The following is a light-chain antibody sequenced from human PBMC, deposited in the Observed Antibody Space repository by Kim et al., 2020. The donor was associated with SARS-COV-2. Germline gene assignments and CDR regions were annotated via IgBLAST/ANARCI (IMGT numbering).Light chain of an antibody. CDR3: QQYNNWPPDT. V-gene: IGKV3-15*01. Sequence: EIVMTQSPATLSVSPGETATLSCRASQSVSSNLAWYQHKPGQAPGLLIYGASTRATGIPARFSGSGSGTEFTLTISSLQSEDFAVYYCQQYNNWPPDTFGPGTKVDIK. CDR1: QSVSSN. CDR2: GAS. J-gene: IGKJ3*01.